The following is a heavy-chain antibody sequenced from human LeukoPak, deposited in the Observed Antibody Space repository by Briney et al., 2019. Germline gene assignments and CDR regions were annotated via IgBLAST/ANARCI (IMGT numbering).Heavy chain of an antibody. CDR3: AKVLDSYGNYYYYYGMDV. J-gene: IGHJ6*02. CDR2: ISGSGGST. Sequence: PGGSLRLSCAASGFTFSSYAMSWVRQAPGKGLEWVSAISGSGGSTYYADSVKGRFTISRDNSKNTLYLQMNSLRAEDTAVYYCAKVLDSYGNYYYYYGMDVWGQGTTVTVSS. D-gene: IGHD5-18*01. CDR1: GFTFSSYA. V-gene: IGHV3-23*01.